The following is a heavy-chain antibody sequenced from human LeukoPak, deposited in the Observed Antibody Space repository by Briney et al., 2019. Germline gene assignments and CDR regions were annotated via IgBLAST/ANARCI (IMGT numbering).Heavy chain of an antibody. CDR2: FDPEDGET. CDR1: GYTLTELS. Sequence: ASVKVSCKVSGYTLTELSMHWVRQAPGKGLEWMGGFDPEDGETIYAQKFQGRVTMTEDTSTDTAYMELSSLRSEDTAVYYCATSPPEDTAMVNGAFDIWGRGTMVTVSS. V-gene: IGHV1-24*01. J-gene: IGHJ3*02. CDR3: ATSPPEDTAMVNGAFDI. D-gene: IGHD5-18*01.